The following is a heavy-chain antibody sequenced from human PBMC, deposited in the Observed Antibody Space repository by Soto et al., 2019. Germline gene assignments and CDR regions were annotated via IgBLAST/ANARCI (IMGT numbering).Heavy chain of an antibody. Sequence: QVQLVQSGAEVRKPGSSVKVSCKAPGGTFSTYIISWVRQAPGQGLEWMGRIIPIPDITNYAQKFQGRVTVTADRSTSTAYMELTSLKSEDTAVYSCARDRITTRGDAFDLWCQGTMVTVSS. CDR2: IIPIPDIT. V-gene: IGHV1-69*08. J-gene: IGHJ3*01. CDR3: ARDRITTRGDAFDL. CDR1: GGTFSTYI. D-gene: IGHD3-3*01.